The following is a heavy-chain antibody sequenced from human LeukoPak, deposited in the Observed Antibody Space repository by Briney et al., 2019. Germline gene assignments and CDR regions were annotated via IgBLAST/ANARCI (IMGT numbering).Heavy chain of an antibody. CDR3: ARGYNYGNEY. CDR1: GYTFTGYY. Sequence: ASVKVSCKASGYTFTGYYMHWVRQAPGQGLEWMGRINPNSGGSNYAQHFQGRVTMTRDTSISTVYMELSSLRPDDTAVYYCARGYNYGNEYWGQGTLVTVSS. CDR2: INPNSGGS. D-gene: IGHD5-18*01. J-gene: IGHJ4*02. V-gene: IGHV1-2*06.